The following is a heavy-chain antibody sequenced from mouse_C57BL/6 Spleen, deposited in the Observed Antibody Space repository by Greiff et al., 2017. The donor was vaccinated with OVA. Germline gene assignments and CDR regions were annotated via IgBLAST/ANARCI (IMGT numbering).Heavy chain of an antibody. D-gene: IGHD1-1*01. CDR1: GYSITSDY. CDR3: ARYRLYGSSYEYFDV. Sequence: VQLKESGPGLAKPSQTLSLTCSVTGYSITSDYWNWIRKFPGNKLEYMGYISYSGSTYYNPSLKSRISITRDTSKNQYYLQLNSVTTEDTATYYCARYRLYGSSYEYFDVWGTGTTVTVSS. CDR2: ISYSGST. J-gene: IGHJ1*03. V-gene: IGHV3-8*01.